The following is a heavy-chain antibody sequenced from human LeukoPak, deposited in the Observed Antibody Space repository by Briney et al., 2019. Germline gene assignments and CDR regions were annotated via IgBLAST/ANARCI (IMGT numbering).Heavy chain of an antibody. CDR3: AKEAGSGWTIFDY. CDR2: ISESGDRR. CDR1: GFSISNSP. J-gene: IGHJ4*02. D-gene: IGHD6-19*01. Sequence: PGGSLRLSCAASGFSISNSPMSWVRQPPGRGLEWVAGISESGDRRMYAASVKGRFTISRDNSKNTLYLQMNSLRGEDTAVYYCAKEAGSGWTIFDYWGQGTLVTVSS. V-gene: IGHV3-23*01.